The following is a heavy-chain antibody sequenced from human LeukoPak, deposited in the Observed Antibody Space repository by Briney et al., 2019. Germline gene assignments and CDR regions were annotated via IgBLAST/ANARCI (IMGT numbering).Heavy chain of an antibody. J-gene: IGHJ6*03. D-gene: IGHD6-19*01. CDR2: ISAYNGNT. Sequence: GASVKVSCKASGYTFTSYGISWVRQAPGQGLEWMGWISAYNGNTNYAQKLQGRVTMTTDTSTSTAYMELRSLRSDDTAVYYCARADSRYSSGWYRTGGYYMDVWGKGTTVTISS. CDR1: GYTFTSYG. V-gene: IGHV1-18*01. CDR3: ARADSRYSSGWYRTGGYYMDV.